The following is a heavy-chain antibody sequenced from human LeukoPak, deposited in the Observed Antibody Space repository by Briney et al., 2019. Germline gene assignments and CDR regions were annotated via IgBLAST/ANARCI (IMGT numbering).Heavy chain of an antibody. CDR3: ARAAGWFDP. CDR1: GFTLSSYA. CDR2: ISYDGSNK. V-gene: IGHV3-30*04. J-gene: IGHJ5*02. Sequence: GGSLRLSCAASGFTLSSYAMHWVRQAPGKGLEWVAVISYDGSNKYYTDSVKGRFTISRDNSKHTLYLQMNSLSTEDTAIYYCARAAGWFDPWGQGTLVTVSS.